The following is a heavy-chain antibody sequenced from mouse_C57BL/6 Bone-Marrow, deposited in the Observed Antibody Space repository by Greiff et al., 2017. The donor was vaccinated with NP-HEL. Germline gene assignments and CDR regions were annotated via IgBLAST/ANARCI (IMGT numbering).Heavy chain of an antibody. Sequence: VLLKESGPGLVAPSQSLSITCTVSGFSLTSYAISWVRQPPGKGLEWLGVIWTGGGTNYNSALKSRLSISKDNSKSQVFLKMNSLQTDDTARYYCARSYYYGSKPWWYFDVWGTGTTVTVSS. CDR3: ARSYYYGSKPWWYFDV. V-gene: IGHV2-9-1*01. D-gene: IGHD1-1*01. CDR2: IWTGGGT. J-gene: IGHJ1*03. CDR1: GFSLTSYA.